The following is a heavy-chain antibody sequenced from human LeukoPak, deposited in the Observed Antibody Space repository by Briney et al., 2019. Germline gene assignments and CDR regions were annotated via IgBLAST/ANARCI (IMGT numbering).Heavy chain of an antibody. CDR2: INHSGST. CDR3: ARAWGAAAGTGYYYMDV. D-gene: IGHD6-13*01. CDR1: GGSFSGYY. J-gene: IGHJ6*03. Sequence: PSETLSLTCAVYGGSFSGYYWSWIRQPPGKGLEWIGEINHSGSTNYNPSLKSRVTISVDTSKNQFSLKLSSATAADTAVYYCARAWGAAAGTGYYYMDVWGKGTTVTVSS. V-gene: IGHV4-34*01.